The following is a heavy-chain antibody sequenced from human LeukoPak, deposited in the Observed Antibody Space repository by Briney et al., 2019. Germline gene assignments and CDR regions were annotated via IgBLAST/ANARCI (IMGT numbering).Heavy chain of an antibody. Sequence: SETLSLTCTVSGGSISSYYWSWIRQPPGKGLEWIGEINHSGSTNYNPSLKSRVTISVDTSKNQFSLKLSSVTAADTAVYYCARGRARGPFSRYYYGMDVWGQGTTVTVSS. CDR2: INHSGST. CDR3: ARGRARGPFSRYYYGMDV. D-gene: IGHD5-12*01. J-gene: IGHJ6*02. CDR1: GGSISSYY. V-gene: IGHV4-34*01.